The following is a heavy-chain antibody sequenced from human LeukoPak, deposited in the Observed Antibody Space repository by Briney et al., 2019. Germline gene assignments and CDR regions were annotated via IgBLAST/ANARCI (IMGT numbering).Heavy chain of an antibody. CDR1: GFTFTSYS. V-gene: IGHV3-48*04. CDR2: INSDSYTM. Sequence: GGSLRLSCAASGFTFTSYSMNWVRQAPGKGLEWVSYINSDSYTMYYADSVKGRFTISRDNAKNSLYLQMNSLRAEDTAVYYCARVLRSWYYSDYWGQGTLVTVSS. CDR3: ARVLRSWYYSDY. J-gene: IGHJ4*02. D-gene: IGHD6-13*01.